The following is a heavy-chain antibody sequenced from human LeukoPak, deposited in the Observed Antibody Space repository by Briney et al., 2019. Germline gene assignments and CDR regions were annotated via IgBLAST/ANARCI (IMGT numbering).Heavy chain of an antibody. Sequence: SETLSLSCTASGASISDYYWSWIRQPPGKRLEWVGYIYYSGSTNYNPSLNSRVTISVDTSKNQFSLKLNSVTAADTAVYYCARAGRDGYNLFHYWGQGTLVTVSS. CDR3: ARAGRDGYNLFHY. D-gene: IGHD5-24*01. J-gene: IGHJ4*02. V-gene: IGHV4-59*01. CDR1: GASISDYY. CDR2: IYYSGST.